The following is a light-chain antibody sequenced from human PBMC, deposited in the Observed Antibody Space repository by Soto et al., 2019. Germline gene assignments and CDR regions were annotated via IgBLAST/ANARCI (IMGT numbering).Light chain of an antibody. CDR2: DAS. J-gene: IGKJ5*01. Sequence: EIVLTQSPATVSLSPGERATLSCRASQDIARYLAWYQQKPGQAPRLLIYDASNRATGIPARFSGSGSGTDFTLTIRSLEPEDFAIYYCQQRQYWPPITFGRGTRREIK. CDR3: QQRQYWPPIT. CDR1: QDIARY. V-gene: IGKV3-11*01.